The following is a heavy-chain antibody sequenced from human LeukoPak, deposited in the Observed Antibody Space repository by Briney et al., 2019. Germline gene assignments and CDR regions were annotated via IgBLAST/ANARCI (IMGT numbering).Heavy chain of an antibody. CDR2: IWHDGSNK. V-gene: IGHV3-33*01. CDR1: GFTFSTYV. J-gene: IGHJ4*02. D-gene: IGHD5-18*01. CDR3: ARDRGYTYGHPLDY. Sequence: GRSLRLSCAASGFTFSTYVIHWVRQAPGKGLEWVALIWHDGSNKYYGGSVKDRFTISRDNSKNTLYLQMDSLRDEDTAVYYCARDRGYTYGHPLDYWGQGTLVTVSS.